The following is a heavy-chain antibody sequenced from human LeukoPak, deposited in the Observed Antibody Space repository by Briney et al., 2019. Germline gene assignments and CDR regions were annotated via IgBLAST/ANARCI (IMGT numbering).Heavy chain of an antibody. D-gene: IGHD6-19*01. CDR1: GGSFSGYY. J-gene: IGHJ4*02. CDR2: INHSGST. CDR3: ARATYSSGWYALSYLDY. V-gene: IGHV4-34*01. Sequence: SETLSLTCAVYGGSFSGYYWSWIRQPPGKGLEWIGEINHSGSTNYNPSLKSRVTISVDTSKNHFSLKLSSVTAADTAVYYCARATYSSGWYALSYLDYWGQGTLVTVSS.